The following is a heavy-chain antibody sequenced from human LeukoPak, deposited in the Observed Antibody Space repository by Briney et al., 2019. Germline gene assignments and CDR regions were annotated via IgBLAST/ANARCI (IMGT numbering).Heavy chain of an antibody. D-gene: IGHD3-22*01. J-gene: IGHJ4*02. V-gene: IGHV1-18*01. CDR2: ISAYNGNT. CDR1: GYTFTSYG. CDR3: ARVCCGYYYLVY. Sequence: ASVKVSCKASGYTFTSYGISWVRPAPGQGLEWMGWISAYNGNTNYAQKLQGRVTMTTDTSTSTAYMELRSLRSDDTAVYYCARVCCGYYYLVYWGQGTLVTISS.